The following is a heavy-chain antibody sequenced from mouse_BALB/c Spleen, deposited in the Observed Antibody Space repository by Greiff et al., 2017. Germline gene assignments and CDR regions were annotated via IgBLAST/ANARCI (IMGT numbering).Heavy chain of an antibody. V-gene: IGHV1-7*01. Sequence: QVQLQQSGAELAKPGASVKMSCKASGYTFTSYWMHWVKQRPGQGLEWIGYINPSTGYTEYNQKFKDKATLTADKSSSTAYMQLSSLTSEDSAVYYGARDSSGYVPHFDYWGQGTTLTVSS. CDR1: GYTFTSYW. CDR2: INPSTGYT. CDR3: ARDSSGYVPHFDY. J-gene: IGHJ2*01. D-gene: IGHD3-2*01.